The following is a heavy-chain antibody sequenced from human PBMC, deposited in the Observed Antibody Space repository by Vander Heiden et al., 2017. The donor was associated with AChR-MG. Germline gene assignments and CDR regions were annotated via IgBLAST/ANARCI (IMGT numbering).Heavy chain of an antibody. CDR1: GFTCGDYA. D-gene: IGHD2-2*01. J-gene: IGHJ6*03. CDR2: IRSKAYGGTI. CDR3: TRGVVVPAASWAYYYYYMDV. Sequence: EVQLVESGGGLVQPGRSRRRSCTSSGFTCGDYAMSWVRQAPGKGLEGVGFIRSKAYGGTIEYAASVKGRFTSARDDSKSIAYLQKNRLKTEETAVYYCTRGVVVPAASWAYYYYYMDVWGKVTTITVSS. V-gene: IGHV3-49*04.